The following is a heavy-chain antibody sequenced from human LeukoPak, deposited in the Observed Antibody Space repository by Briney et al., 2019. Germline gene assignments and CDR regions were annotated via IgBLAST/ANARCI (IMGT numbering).Heavy chain of an antibody. Sequence: GGSLRLSCAASGFTVSSNYMSWVRQAPGKGLEWVANIKQDGSEKYYVDSVKGRFTISRDNAKNSLYLQMNSLRAEDTAVYYCARDSEQWLVRVFDYWGQGTLVTVSS. D-gene: IGHD6-19*01. V-gene: IGHV3-7*03. CDR3: ARDSEQWLVRVFDY. CDR2: IKQDGSEK. CDR1: GFTVSSNY. J-gene: IGHJ4*02.